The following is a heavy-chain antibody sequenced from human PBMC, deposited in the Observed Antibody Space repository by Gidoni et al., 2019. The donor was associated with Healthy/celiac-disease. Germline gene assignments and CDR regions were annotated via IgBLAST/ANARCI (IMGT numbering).Heavy chain of an antibody. D-gene: IGHD4-17*01. CDR3: ARDLWGLVGSAYGGKAGSYGMDV. CDR2: IVSSGSTI. V-gene: IGHV3-11*01. Sequence: QVQLVESGGGLVKPGGSLGLSCAASGFTFRDYYISWIRQAPGKGLEWVSYIVSSGSTIYYADSVKGRFTISRDNAKNSLYLQMNSLRAEDTAVYYCARDLWGLVGSAYGGKAGSYGMDVWGQGTTVTVSS. J-gene: IGHJ6*02. CDR1: GFTFRDYY.